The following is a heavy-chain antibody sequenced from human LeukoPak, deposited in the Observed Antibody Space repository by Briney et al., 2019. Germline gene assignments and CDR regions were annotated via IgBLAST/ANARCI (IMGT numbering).Heavy chain of an antibody. J-gene: IGHJ6*03. CDR3: ASSKWSAGGNYYNYMDV. V-gene: IGHV1-18*01. CDR1: GYTFTSYG. Sequence: GASVKVSCKASGYTFTSYGISWVRQAPGQGLEGMGWISAYNGHTHYAQKLQGRVTMTTDTSTSTAYMELRSLRSDDTAVYYCASSKWSAGGNYYNYMDVWGKGTTVTVSS. CDR2: ISAYNGHT. D-gene: IGHD6-13*01.